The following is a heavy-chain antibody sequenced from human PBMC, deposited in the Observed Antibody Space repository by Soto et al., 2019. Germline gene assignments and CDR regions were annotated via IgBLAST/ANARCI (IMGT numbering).Heavy chain of an antibody. D-gene: IGHD4-4*01. CDR1: GGSFSGYY. CDR2: INHSGST. V-gene: IGHV4-34*01. Sequence: SETLSLTCAVYGGSFSGYYWSWVRQPPGKGLEWIGEINHSGSTNYNPSLKSRVTISADTSKNQFSLKLSSVTAADTAVYYCASMESNYHSLYSLDVWGKGTTVTVSS. CDR3: ASMESNYHSLYSLDV. J-gene: IGHJ6*04.